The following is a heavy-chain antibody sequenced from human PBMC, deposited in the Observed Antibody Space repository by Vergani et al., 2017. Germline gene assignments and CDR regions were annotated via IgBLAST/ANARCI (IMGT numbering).Heavy chain of an antibody. J-gene: IGHJ1*01. Sequence: VQLVQSGAEVKKPGASVKISCKVSGYTFTDYYMHWVQQAPGKGLEWMGLVDPEDGETIYAEKFQGRVTITADTSTDTAYMELRSLRSEDTAVYYCATPAGNGYSYGLKYFQHWGQGTLVTVSS. V-gene: IGHV1-69-2*01. CDR1: GYTFTDYY. CDR2: VDPEDGET. D-gene: IGHD5-18*01. CDR3: ATPAGNGYSYGLKYFQH.